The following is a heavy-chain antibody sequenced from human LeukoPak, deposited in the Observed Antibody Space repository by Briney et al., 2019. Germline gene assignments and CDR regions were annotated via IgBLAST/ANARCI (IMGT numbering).Heavy chain of an antibody. D-gene: IGHD2-15*01. CDR1: GFTFSNYW. V-gene: IGHV4-34*01. CDR3: ARLTISGGSWPGYYYYYMDV. CDR2: INHSGST. Sequence: PGGSLRLSCAASGFTFSNYWLTWVRQAPGKGLEWIGEINHSGSTNYNPSLRSRVTISLDTSKNQFSLNLYSVTAADTAVYYCARLTISGGSWPGYYYYYMDVWGKGTTVTVSS. J-gene: IGHJ6*03.